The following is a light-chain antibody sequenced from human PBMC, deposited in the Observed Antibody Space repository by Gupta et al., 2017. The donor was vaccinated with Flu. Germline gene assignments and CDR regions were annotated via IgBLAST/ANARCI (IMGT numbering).Light chain of an antibody. CDR2: RND. Sequence: SNSNIGSHYVYWYQQLPRTAPKLLIYRNDQRPSGVPDRFSGSKSGTSASLAISGLRSEDEADYYCATWDDSLTGRLFGGGTKLTVL. CDR3: ATWDDSLTGRL. CDR1: NSNIGSHY. V-gene: IGLV1-47*01. J-gene: IGLJ3*02.